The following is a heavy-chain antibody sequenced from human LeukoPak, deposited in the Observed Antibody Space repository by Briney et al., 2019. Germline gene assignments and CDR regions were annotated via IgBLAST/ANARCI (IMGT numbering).Heavy chain of an antibody. CDR3: AKDVCRWVGAKFYYYYYMDV. J-gene: IGHJ6*03. D-gene: IGHD1-26*01. CDR1: GFTFSSYG. CDR2: ISGSGGST. V-gene: IGHV3-23*01. Sequence: GGSLRLSCAASGFTFSSYGMSWVRQAPGKGVEWVSAISGSGGSTYYADSVKGRFTISRDNSKNTLYLQMNSLRAEDTAVYYCAKDVCRWVGAKFYYYYYMDVWGKGTTVTISS.